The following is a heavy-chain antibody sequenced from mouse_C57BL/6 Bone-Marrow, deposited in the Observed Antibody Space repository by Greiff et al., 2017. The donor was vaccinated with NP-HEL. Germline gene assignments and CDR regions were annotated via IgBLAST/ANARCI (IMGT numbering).Heavy chain of an antibody. V-gene: IGHV5-15*01. CDR1: GFTFSDYG. J-gene: IGHJ4*01. Sequence: EVQGVESGGGLVQPGGSLKLSCAASGFTFSDYGMAWVRQAPRKGPEWVAFISNLAYSIYYADTVTGRFTISRENAKNTLYLEMSSLRSEDTAMYYCARQHSSGYFYYAMDYWGQGTSVTVSS. D-gene: IGHD3-2*02. CDR3: ARQHSSGYFYYAMDY. CDR2: ISNLAYSI.